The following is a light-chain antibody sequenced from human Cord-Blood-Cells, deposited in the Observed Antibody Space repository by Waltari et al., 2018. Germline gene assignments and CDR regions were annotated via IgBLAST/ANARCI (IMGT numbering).Light chain of an antibody. CDR3: QQSYSTPWT. CDR1: QSISSY. J-gene: IGKJ1*01. V-gene: IGKV1-39*01. CDR2: AAS. Sequence: DIQMTQPQPPLSASVGDRATTTCRASQSISSYLNWYQQKPGKAPKLLIYAASSLQSGVPSRFSGSGSGTDFTLTISSLQPEDFATYYCQQSYSTPWTFGQGTKVEIK.